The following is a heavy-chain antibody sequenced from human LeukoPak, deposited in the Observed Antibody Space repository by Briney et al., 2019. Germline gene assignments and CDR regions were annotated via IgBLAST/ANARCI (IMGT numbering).Heavy chain of an antibody. CDR2: IIPIFGTA. D-gene: IGHD1-14*01. CDR1: GGTFSSYA. V-gene: IGHV1-69*05. J-gene: IGHJ5*02. CDR3: ARDREGYNGRGHVLGWFDP. Sequence: ASVKVSCKASGGTFSSYAISWVRQAPGQGLEWMGGIIPIFGTANYAQKFQGRVTITTDESTSTAYMELSSLRSEDTAVYYCARDREGYNGRGHVLGWFDPWGQGTLVTVSS.